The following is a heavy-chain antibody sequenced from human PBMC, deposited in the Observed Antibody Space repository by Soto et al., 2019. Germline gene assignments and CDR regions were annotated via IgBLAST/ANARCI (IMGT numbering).Heavy chain of an antibody. J-gene: IGHJ4*02. V-gene: IGHV1-18*01. D-gene: IGHD3-9*01. CDR3: ARDLDILMKLGVGGY. CDR1: GYTFNTYG. Sequence: QVQLVQSGAEVWKPGASVKVSCKASGYTFNTYGINWVRQAPGQGLEWMGWISAYTGDTGYAQKFQGRVTLTRDTSTSTAYMEVRSLRSDDTAVYYCARDLDILMKLGVGGYWGQGTLVTVSS. CDR2: ISAYTGDT.